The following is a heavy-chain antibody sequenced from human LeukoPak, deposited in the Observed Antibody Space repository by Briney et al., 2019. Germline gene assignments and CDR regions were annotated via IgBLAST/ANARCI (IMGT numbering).Heavy chain of an antibody. J-gene: IGHJ6*02. D-gene: IGHD3-3*01. Sequence: WASVKVSCKASGYTFTSYYMHWVRQAPGQGLEWMGLINPSGGSTSYAQKFQGRVTMTRDTSTSTVYMELSSLRSEDTAVYYCARDLYATIFGVVITNYYYYYGMDVWGQGTTVTVSS. CDR3: ARDLYATIFGVVITNYYYYYGMDV. CDR1: GYTFTSYY. V-gene: IGHV1-46*01. CDR2: INPSGGST.